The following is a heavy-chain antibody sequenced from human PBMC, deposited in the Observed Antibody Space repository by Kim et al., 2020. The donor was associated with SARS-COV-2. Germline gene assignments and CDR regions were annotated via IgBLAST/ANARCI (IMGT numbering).Heavy chain of an antibody. V-gene: IGHV4-34*01. J-gene: IGHJ4*02. CDR3: ARGMVRGVIWAGY. CDR2: IKHSGST. Sequence: SETLSLTCAVYGGSFSGYYWSWIRQPPGKGLEWIGEIKHSGSTNYNPSLKSRVTISVDTSKNQFSLKLSSVTAADTAVCYCARGMVRGVIWAGYWGQGTLVTVSS. D-gene: IGHD3-10*01. CDR1: GGSFSGYY.